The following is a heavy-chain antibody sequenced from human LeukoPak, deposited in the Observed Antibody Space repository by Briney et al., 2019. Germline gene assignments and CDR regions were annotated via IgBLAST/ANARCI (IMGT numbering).Heavy chain of an antibody. CDR2: ISGSTINT. Sequence: GGSLRLSCAASGFTFSSYAMGWVRQAPGKGLEWVSAISGSTINTYYADSVKGRFTISRDNSKNTLYLQMSSLRAEDTAIYYCARGRGGNTGDSYFGYWGQGTLVTVSS. CDR3: ARGRGGNTGDSYFGY. CDR1: GFTFSSYA. D-gene: IGHD4-17*01. V-gene: IGHV3-23*01. J-gene: IGHJ4*02.